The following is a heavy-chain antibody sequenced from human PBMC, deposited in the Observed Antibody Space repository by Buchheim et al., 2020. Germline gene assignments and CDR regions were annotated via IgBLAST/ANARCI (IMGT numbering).Heavy chain of an antibody. CDR1: GGSISSVCYY. D-gene: IGHD5-18*01. CDR3: ARHAAMAYFDY. Sequence: QVQLQESGPGLVKPSQTLSLTCTVSGGSISSVCYYWSWIRQHPGKGLEWIWYIYYSGSTYYNPSLKSRVTISVDTSKHHFSLKLSSVTAADTAVYYCARHAAMAYFDYWGQGTL. V-gene: IGHV4-31*03. CDR2: IYYSGST. J-gene: IGHJ4*02.